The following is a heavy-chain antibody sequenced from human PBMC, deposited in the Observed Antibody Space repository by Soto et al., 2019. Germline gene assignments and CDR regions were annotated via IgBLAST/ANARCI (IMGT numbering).Heavy chain of an antibody. CDR2: IYSDGSGP. CDR1: GFTFGNYW. V-gene: IGHV3-74*03. Sequence: GGSLRLSCAASGFTFGNYWMHWVRQAPGRGLVWVSRIYSDGSGPMYADSVKGRLTISRDNAKSTLYLQMNSLRAEDTAVYYCATLNSFGSDYWGRGTLVTVSS. D-gene: IGHD5-18*01. J-gene: IGHJ4*02. CDR3: ATLNSFGSDY.